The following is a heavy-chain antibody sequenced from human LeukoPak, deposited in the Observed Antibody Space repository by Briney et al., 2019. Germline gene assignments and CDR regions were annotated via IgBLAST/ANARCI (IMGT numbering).Heavy chain of an antibody. J-gene: IGHJ5*02. CDR2: IYSGGST. V-gene: IGHV3-53*01. CDR3: AREQWLVQENWFDP. D-gene: IGHD6-19*01. CDR1: GFTVSSNY. Sequence: GGPLRLSCAASGFTVSSNYMSWVRQAPGKGLEWVSVIYSGGSTYYADSVKGRFTISRDNSKNTLYLQMNSLRAEDTAVYYCAREQWLVQENWFDPWGQGTLVTVSS.